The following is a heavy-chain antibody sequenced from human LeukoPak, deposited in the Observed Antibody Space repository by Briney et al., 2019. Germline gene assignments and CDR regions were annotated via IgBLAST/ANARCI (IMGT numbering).Heavy chain of an antibody. Sequence: GGSLRLSCATSGFTFDDFAMPWVRQPPGKGLEWVSHISGDANSTSYAEAVQGRFTVSRDRSKNSLYLHMSSLRNDDTALYYCAKDTWEFNSNFYFDLWGQGTLVTVSS. CDR1: GFTFDDFA. CDR2: ISGDANST. D-gene: IGHD1-7*01. CDR3: AKDTWEFNSNFYFDL. V-gene: IGHV3-43*02. J-gene: IGHJ4*02.